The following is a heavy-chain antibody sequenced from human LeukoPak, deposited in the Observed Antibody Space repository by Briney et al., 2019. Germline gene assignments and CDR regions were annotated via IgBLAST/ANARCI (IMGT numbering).Heavy chain of an antibody. J-gene: IGHJ6*03. V-gene: IGHV3-23*01. Sequence: GGSLRLSCAASGITFSSYDMSWVRQAPGKGLEWVSGISGSGGSTYYADSVKGRFTISRDTSKNALYLQMNSLRVEDTAVYYCARDGALAAAGIDHEDYYYYYMDVWGKGTTVTISS. CDR1: GITFSSYD. D-gene: IGHD6-13*01. CDR2: ISGSGGST. CDR3: ARDGALAAAGIDHEDYYYYYMDV.